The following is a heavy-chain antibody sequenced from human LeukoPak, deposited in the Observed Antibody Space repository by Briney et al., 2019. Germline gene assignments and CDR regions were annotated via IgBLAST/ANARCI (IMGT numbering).Heavy chain of an antibody. D-gene: IGHD5-24*01. CDR2: INGGGDDT. J-gene: IGHJ4*02. V-gene: IGHV3-23*01. CDR3: ARDGDGYNPN. Sequence: GGSLRLSCAASGFTFSSYAMSWVRQAPGKGPEWVSVINGGGDDTYYADSVKGRFTISRDNSKNTLYLQMTSLGVGDTAVYYCARDGDGYNPNWGQGTLVTVSS. CDR1: GFTFSSYA.